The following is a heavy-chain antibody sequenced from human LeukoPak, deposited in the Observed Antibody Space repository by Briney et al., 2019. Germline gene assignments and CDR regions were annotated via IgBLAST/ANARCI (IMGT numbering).Heavy chain of an antibody. CDR3: ARLYGSGSYYHMDV. V-gene: IGHV1-18*01. Sequence: ASVKVSCKASGYTFTSYDISWVRQAPGQGLEWMGRISVYSGNTIYAQKLQGRVTMTTDTSTTTAYLELRNLRSDDTAAYYCARLYGSGSYYHMDVWGQGTTVTVSS. D-gene: IGHD3-10*01. CDR2: ISVYSGNT. J-gene: IGHJ6*03. CDR1: GYTFTSYD.